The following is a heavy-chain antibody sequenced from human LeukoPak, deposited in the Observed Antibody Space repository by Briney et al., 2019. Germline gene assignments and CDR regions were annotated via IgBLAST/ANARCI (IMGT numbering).Heavy chain of an antibody. CDR1: GYTFTNYY. V-gene: IGHV1-46*01. J-gene: IGHJ4*02. D-gene: IGHD3-3*01. CDR3: ARALRFGPEC. Sequence: GASVKVSCKASGYTFTNYYMHWVRQAPGQGLEWMGLINPTGISTNYAQKFQGRVTITADESTSTAYMELSSLRSEDTAVYYCARALRFGPECWGQGTLVTVSS. CDR2: INPTGIST.